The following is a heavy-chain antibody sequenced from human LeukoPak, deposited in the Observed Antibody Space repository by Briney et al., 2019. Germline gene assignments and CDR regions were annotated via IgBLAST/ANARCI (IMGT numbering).Heavy chain of an antibody. CDR3: AKDARSGDYDILTGPPDY. V-gene: IGHV3-23*01. J-gene: IGHJ4*02. CDR1: GFTFSSYP. D-gene: IGHD3-9*01. Sequence: GGSLTLSCAASGFTFSSYPMIWLRQPPGKGLECVSAISGSGGSTYYADSVKGRFTISRDNSKNTLYLQMNSLRAEDTAVYYCAKDARSGDYDILTGPPDYWGQGTLVTVSS. CDR2: ISGSGGST.